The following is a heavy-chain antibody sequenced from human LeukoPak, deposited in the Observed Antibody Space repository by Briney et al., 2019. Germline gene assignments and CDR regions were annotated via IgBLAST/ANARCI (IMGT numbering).Heavy chain of an antibody. CDR2: IYTSGST. V-gene: IGHV4-61*02. Sequence: SETLSLTCTVSGGSISSGSYYWRWIRQPAGKGLEWIGRIYTSGSTNYNPSLKSRVTISVDTSKNQFSLKLSSVTAADTAVYYCAREMVVPAAAGWFDPWGQGTLVTVSS. D-gene: IGHD2-2*01. CDR3: AREMVVPAAAGWFDP. CDR1: GGSISSGSYY. J-gene: IGHJ5*02.